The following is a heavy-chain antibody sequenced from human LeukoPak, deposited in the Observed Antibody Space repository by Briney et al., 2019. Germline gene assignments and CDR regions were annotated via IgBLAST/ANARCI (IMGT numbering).Heavy chain of an antibody. CDR2: IYYSGST. D-gene: IGHD5-12*01. CDR3: ARCPRGAKIWGNFDY. CDR1: GGSISSSSYY. J-gene: IGHJ4*02. Sequence: PSETLSLTCTVSGGSISSSSYYWGWIRQPPGKGLEWIGSIYYSGSTYYNPSLKSRVTISVDTSKNQFSLKLSSVTAADTAVYYCARCPRGAKIWGNFDYWGQGTLVTVSS. V-gene: IGHV4-39*01.